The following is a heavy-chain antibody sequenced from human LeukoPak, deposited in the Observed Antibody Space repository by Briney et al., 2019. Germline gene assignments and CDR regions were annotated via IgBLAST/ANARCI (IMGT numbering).Heavy chain of an antibody. CDR3: ATARYCSGGSCYSRSTWFDP. J-gene: IGHJ5*02. CDR2: FDPEDGET. V-gene: IGHV1-24*01. D-gene: IGHD2-15*01. Sequence: ASVKVSCKVSGYTLTELSMHWVRQAPGKGLEWMGGFDPEDGETIYAQKFQGRVTMTEDTSTDTAYMELSSLRSEDTAVYYCATARYCSGGSCYSRSTWFDPWGQGTLVTVSS. CDR1: GYTLTELS.